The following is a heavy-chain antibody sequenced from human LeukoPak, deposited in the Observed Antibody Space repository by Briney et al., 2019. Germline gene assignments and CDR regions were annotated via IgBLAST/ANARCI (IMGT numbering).Heavy chain of an antibody. V-gene: IGHV3-23*01. CDR3: AREDARDGGYFDY. Sequence: PGGSLRLSCAASGFSLTNYAMGWVRQAPGKGLEWLSVINGGGTYSHHADSVKGRFTMSRDTSKNTVYLQMNSLRAEDTAVYYCAREDARDGGYFDYWAQGTLVTVSS. CDR2: INGGGTYS. D-gene: IGHD3-16*01. CDR1: GFSLTNYA. J-gene: IGHJ4*02.